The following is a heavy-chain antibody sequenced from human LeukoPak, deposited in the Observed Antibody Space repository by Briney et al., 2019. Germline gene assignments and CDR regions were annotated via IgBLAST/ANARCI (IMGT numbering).Heavy chain of an antibody. CDR1: GFTVTTNY. CDR3: ARESLGSVDPRRYSTTVSQDV. CDR2: IYRDDSS. Sequence: PGGSLRLSCADSGFTVTTNYMSWVRQAPGKGLEWVSVIYRDDSSYYADSVKGRFTISRDNSKNTLYLQMHSLRAEDTAVYYCARESLGSVDPRRYSTTVSQDVWGKGTTVTISS. V-gene: IGHV3-53*01. J-gene: IGHJ6*04. D-gene: IGHD4-17*01.